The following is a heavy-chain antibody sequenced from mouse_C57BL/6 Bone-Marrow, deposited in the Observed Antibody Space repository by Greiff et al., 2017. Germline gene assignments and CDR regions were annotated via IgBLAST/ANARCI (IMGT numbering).Heavy chain of an antibody. J-gene: IGHJ4*01. CDR1: GYTFTSYW. CDR2: IHPSDSDT. Sequence: QVQLKQPGAELVKPGASVKVSCKASGYTFTSYWMHWVKQRPGQGLEWIGRIHPSDSDTNYNQKFKGKATLTVDKSSSTAYIQLSSLTSEDSAVYYCAIWAMDYWGQGTSVTVSS. CDR3: AIWAMDY. V-gene: IGHV1-74*01.